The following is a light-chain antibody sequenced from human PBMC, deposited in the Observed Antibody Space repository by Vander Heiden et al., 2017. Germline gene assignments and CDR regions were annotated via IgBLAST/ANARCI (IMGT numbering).Light chain of an antibody. CDR1: QSLRHSNGYNY. V-gene: IGKV2-28*01. CDR3: MQALQTPRT. J-gene: IGKJ2*01. CDR2: LGS. Sequence: DIVMTQSPLSLPVTPGEPASISCRSSQSLRHSNGYNYLDWYLQKPGQSPQLLIYLGSNRASGVPDRFRGSGSGTDFTLKISRVEAEDVGVYYCMQALQTPRTFGQGTKLEIK.